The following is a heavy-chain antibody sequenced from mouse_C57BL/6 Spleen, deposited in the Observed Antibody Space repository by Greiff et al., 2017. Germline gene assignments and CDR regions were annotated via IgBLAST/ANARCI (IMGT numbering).Heavy chain of an antibody. CDR2: INPSSGYT. V-gene: IGHV1-7*01. J-gene: IGHJ2*01. CDR1: GYTFTSYW. Sequence: QVQLQQSGAELAKPGASVKLSCKASGYTFTSYWMHWVKQRPGQGLEWIGNINPSSGYTTYNQKFKDKATLTADKSSSTAYMQLSSLTYEDSAFYYCARPSYDYDGLDYWGQGTPLTVSS. CDR3: ARPSYDYDGLDY. D-gene: IGHD2-4*01.